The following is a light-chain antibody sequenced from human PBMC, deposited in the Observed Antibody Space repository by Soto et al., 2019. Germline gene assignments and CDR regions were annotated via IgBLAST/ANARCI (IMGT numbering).Light chain of an antibody. CDR1: QSISSW. J-gene: IGKJ1*01. CDR3: QQYNSYWT. V-gene: IGKV1-5*01. Sequence: IRMTQSPSTLSASVGDRVTITCRASQSISSWLAWYQQKPGKAPKLLIHDASSLESGVPSRFSGSGSGTEFTLTISSLQPDDFATYYCQQYNSYWTFGQGTKVDIK. CDR2: DAS.